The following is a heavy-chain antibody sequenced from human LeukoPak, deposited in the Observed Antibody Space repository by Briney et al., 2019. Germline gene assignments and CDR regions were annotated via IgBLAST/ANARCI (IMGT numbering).Heavy chain of an antibody. CDR1: GGSVSSGNYY. Sequence: PSETLSLTCTVSGGSVSSGNYYWSWIRQPPGKGLDWIGYIYSSGSTDYNPSLKSRVTLSIDPSKNQFSLKLSSVTAADTAVYYCARGTAVAGTWGQGTLVTVSS. CDR2: IYSSGST. D-gene: IGHD6-19*01. V-gene: IGHV4-61*01. CDR3: ARGTAVAGT. J-gene: IGHJ5*02.